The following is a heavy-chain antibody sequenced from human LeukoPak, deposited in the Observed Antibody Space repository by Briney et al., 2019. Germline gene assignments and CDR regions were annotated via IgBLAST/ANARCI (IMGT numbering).Heavy chain of an antibody. J-gene: IGHJ4*02. CDR2: IIPILGIA. D-gene: IGHD3-22*01. V-gene: IGHV1-69*02. CDR1: GYTFTGCY. Sequence: GASVKVSCKASGYTFTGCYMHWVRQAPGQGLEWMGRIIPILGIANYAQKFQGRVTITADKSTSTAYMELSSLRSEDTAVYYCATSRSGYYLHCDYWGQGTLVTVSS. CDR3: ATSRSGYYLHCDY.